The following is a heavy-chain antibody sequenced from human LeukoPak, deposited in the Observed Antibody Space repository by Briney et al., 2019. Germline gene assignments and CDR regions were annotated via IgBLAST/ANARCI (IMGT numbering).Heavy chain of an antibody. CDR1: GFPFSGSA. CDR3: RAAADLNDY. V-gene: IGHV3-73*01. J-gene: IGHJ4*02. Sequence: QPGGSLHLSCAASGFPFSGSAMHWVRQASGKGLEWLGRIRSKADSYTTAYAASVKGRFIVSRDDSKNTAYLQMNSLKTEDTAVYYCRAAADLNDYWGQGTRVTVSS. CDR2: IRSKADSYTT. D-gene: IGHD6-13*01.